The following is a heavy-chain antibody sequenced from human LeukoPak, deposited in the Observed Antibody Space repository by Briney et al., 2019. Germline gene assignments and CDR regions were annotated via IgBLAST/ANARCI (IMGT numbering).Heavy chain of an antibody. CDR1: GGTFSSYA. Sequence: SVKVSCKASGGTFSSYAISWVRQAPGQGLEWMGGIIPIFGTANYAQKFQGRVTITADESTSTAYMELSSLRSEDTAVYYCARLETMVRGVTYNWFDPWGQGTLVTVSS. CDR2: IIPIFGTA. J-gene: IGHJ5*02. D-gene: IGHD3-10*01. V-gene: IGHV1-69*01. CDR3: ARLETMVRGVTYNWFDP.